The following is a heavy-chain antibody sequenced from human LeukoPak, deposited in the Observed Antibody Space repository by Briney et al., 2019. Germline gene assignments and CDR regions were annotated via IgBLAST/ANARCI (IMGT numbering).Heavy chain of an antibody. CDR2: IYTSGST. V-gene: IGHV4-61*02. CDR1: GNSISSGDNY. D-gene: IGHD3-10*01. CDR3: ARVYYGRTYDYWYFDL. Sequence: SQTLSLTCTVSGNSISSGDNYWSWIRQPAGKGLEWIGRIYTSGSTNYNPSLKSRVTISGDTSKNQFSLRLSSVTAADTAVYFCARVYYGRTYDYWYFDLWGRGTLVTVSS. J-gene: IGHJ2*01.